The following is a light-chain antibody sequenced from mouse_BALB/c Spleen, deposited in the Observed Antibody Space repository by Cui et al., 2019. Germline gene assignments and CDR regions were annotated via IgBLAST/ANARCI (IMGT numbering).Light chain of an antibody. CDR3: QQGSSIPFT. J-gene: IGKJ4*01. V-gene: IGKV4-91*01. CDR1: SSISSNY. CDR2: RTS. Sequence: EIVLTQSPTTMAASSGEKNRSFTCSASSSISSNYLHWYQQKPGFSPKLLIYRTSNLASGVPARFSVSGSGTSYSLTIGTMEAEDVATYYCQQGSSIPFTFGSGTKLEIK.